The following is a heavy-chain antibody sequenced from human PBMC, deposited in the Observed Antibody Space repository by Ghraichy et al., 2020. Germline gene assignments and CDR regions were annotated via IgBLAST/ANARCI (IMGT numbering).Heavy chain of an antibody. CDR2: IYTSGST. Sequence: SETLSLTCTVSGGSISSYYWNWIRQPPGKGLEWIGRIYTSGSTNYNPSLKSRVTMSIDTSKNQFSLKLSSVTAADTAVYYCARSQGSGSYYQADYFDYWGQGTLVTVSS. D-gene: IGHD3-22*01. J-gene: IGHJ4*02. CDR3: ARSQGSGSYYQADYFDY. V-gene: IGHV4-4*07. CDR1: GGSISSYY.